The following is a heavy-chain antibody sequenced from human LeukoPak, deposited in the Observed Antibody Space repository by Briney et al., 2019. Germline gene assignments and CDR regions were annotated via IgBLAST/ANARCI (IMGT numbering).Heavy chain of an antibody. CDR3: TTDLGLTMIRGVIVK. CDR2: IKSKGDGEKT. CDR1: GFSFTNAW. J-gene: IGHJ4*02. V-gene: IGHV3-15*01. D-gene: IGHD3-10*01. Sequence: PGGSLRLSCANSGFSFTNAWMTWVRQAPAKGLEWVCRIKSKGDGEKTDYAAHVEGRFFMSRDDSKATLYLQMNSLKTEDTAVYYCTTDLGLTMIRGVIVKWGQGTLVTVSS.